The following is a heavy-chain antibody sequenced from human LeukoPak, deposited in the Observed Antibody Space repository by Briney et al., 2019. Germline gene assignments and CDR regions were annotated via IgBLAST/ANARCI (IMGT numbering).Heavy chain of an antibody. CDR2: IKGDGSEK. V-gene: IGHV3-7*01. CDR1: GFTFRKYW. Sequence: PGGSLRLSCVASGFTFRKYWMTWIRQAQGKGLEWVANIKGDGSEKHYVDSVKGRFTISRDNAKNSLFLQMNSLRAEDTAVYYCARCTTGRTFGSLREIKRSREIDYWGQGTLVTVSS. D-gene: IGHD1-1*01. CDR3: ARCTTGRTFGSLREIKRSREIDY. J-gene: IGHJ4*02.